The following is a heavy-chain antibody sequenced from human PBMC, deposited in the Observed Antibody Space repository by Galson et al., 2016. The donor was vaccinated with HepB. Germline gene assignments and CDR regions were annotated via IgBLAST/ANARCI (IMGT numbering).Heavy chain of an antibody. CDR3: ARGAAAGMGYYYYGMDV. CDR2: IIPIFGTA. D-gene: IGHD6-13*01. CDR1: GGTFSSYA. J-gene: IGHJ6*02. Sequence: SVKVSCKASGGTFSSYAISWVRQAPGQGLEWMGGIIPIFGTANYAQTFQGRVTITADESTSTAYMELSSLRSEDTAVYYCARGAAAGMGYYYYGMDVWGQGTTVTVSS. V-gene: IGHV1-69*13.